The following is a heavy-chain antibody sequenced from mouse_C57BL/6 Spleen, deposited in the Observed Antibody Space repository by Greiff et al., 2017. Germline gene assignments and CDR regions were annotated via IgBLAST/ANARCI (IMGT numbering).Heavy chain of an antibody. CDR3: ARLANWDYAMDY. J-gene: IGHJ4*01. D-gene: IGHD4-1*01. Sequence: VQLQQPGAELVRPGTSVKLSCKASGYTFTSYWMHWVKQRPGQGLEWIGVIDPSDSYTNYNQKFKGKATLTVDTSSSTAYMQLSSLTSEDSAVYYCARLANWDYAMDYWGQGTSVTVSS. CDR2: IDPSDSYT. CDR1: GYTFTSYW. V-gene: IGHV1-59*01.